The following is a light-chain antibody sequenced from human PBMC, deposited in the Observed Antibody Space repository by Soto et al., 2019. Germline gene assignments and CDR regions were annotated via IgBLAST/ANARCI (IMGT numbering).Light chain of an antibody. J-gene: IGLJ2*01. Sequence: SYELTQPPSVSAAPGQTARITCGGNNIGSKSVHWYQQRPGQAPALVVYEDSDRPSGIPERFSGSNSGNTATLTISRVESGDEADYYCQVWDTTSDHFVFGGGTKLTVL. CDR1: NIGSKS. CDR2: EDS. CDR3: QVWDTTSDHFV. V-gene: IGLV3-21*02.